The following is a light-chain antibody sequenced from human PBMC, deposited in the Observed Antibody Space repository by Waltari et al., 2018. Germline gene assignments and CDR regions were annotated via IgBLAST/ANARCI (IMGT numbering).Light chain of an antibody. CDR1: NIESKS. CDR2: YDN. CDR3: QVWDANTDPGV. J-gene: IGLJ1*01. V-gene: IGLV3-21*01. Sequence: SYVLTQPPSVSVAPGETARITCGGNNIESKSVPWYRQRPGQAPVVFISYDNDRAAGIPERFSGSNSGNTATLTISRVEAGDEADYYCQVWDANTDPGVFGTGTEVTVL.